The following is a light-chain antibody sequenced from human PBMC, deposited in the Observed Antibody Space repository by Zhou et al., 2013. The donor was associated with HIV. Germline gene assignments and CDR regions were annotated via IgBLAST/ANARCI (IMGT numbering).Light chain of an antibody. Sequence: DIQMTQSPSTLSASVGDRVTITCRASQSISSWLAWYQQKPGEAPKLLIYEASSLERWVPSRFSGSGSGTDFTLTITSLQPEDFATYYCQQSYTTPYTFGQGTRLEIK. V-gene: IGKV1-5*01. J-gene: IGKJ2*01. CDR3: QQSYTTPYT. CDR2: EAS. CDR1: QSISSW.